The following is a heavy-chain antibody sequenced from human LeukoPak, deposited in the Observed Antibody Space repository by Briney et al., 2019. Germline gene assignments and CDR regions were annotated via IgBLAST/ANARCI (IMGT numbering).Heavy chain of an antibody. CDR2: ISDSGRST. D-gene: IGHD5-18*01. CDR1: GFTFSSNA. CDR3: AKVSSGYSYYIDY. V-gene: IGHV3-23*01. J-gene: IGHJ4*02. Sequence: GGSLRLSCGASGFTFSSNAMYWVRQAPGKGLEWVSGISDSGRSTYYADSVKGRFTISRDKSKNTLYLQMNSLSPEDTAVYYCAKVSSGYSYYIDYWGQGTLVTVSS.